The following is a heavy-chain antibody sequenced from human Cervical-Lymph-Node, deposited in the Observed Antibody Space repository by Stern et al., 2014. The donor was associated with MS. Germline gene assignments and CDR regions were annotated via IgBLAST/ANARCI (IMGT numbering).Heavy chain of an antibody. CDR1: GFTFGSHT. J-gene: IGHJ4*02. CDR2: ISYDGSNQ. D-gene: IGHD6-19*01. Sequence: VQLVQSGGGVVQPGRSLRLSCAASGFTFGSHTMHWVRQAPGKGLDWVAVISYDGSNQQYADSVKGRVNHTRDHSNQPLSRPMNSLRAEDTAVYYCAKPAVARYFDYWGQGTQVTVSS. CDR3: AKPAVARYFDY. V-gene: IGHV3-30-3*02.